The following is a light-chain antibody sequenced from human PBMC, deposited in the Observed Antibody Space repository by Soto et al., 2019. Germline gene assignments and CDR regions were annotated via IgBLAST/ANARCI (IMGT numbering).Light chain of an antibody. CDR2: EVS. V-gene: IGLV2-14*01. Sequence: QSALTQPASVSGSPGQSITISCTGTSSDVGGFNYVSWYQQLPGKAPQLMIYEVSNRPSGVSNRFSGSKSGNTASLTISGLQAEDEADYYCSSYTSSSALVVFGGGTKLTVL. CDR3: SSYTSSSALVV. J-gene: IGLJ2*01. CDR1: SSDVGGFNY.